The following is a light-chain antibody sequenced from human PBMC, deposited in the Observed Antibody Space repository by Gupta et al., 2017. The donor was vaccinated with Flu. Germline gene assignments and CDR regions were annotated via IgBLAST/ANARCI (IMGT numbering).Light chain of an antibody. CDR3: QQYSISWT. CDR1: QSVSSNQ. CDR2: DAS. V-gene: IGKV3-20*01. Sequence: EIVLTQSPGTLSLSPGERATLSCRASQSVSSNQLAWYQQKPGLAPRLLIYDASSRATGIPDRFSGSGSGTDFTLTISRLEPEDFAVYYCQQYSISWTFGQGTKVEIK. J-gene: IGKJ1*01.